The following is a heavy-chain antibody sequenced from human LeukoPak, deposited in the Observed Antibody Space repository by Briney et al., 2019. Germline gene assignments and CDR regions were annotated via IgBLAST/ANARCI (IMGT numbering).Heavy chain of an antibody. V-gene: IGHV4-30-4*08. CDR1: GDSITSSAFY. CDR2: IYYSGST. CDR3: ARGVEGVTMIVVASFYWYFDL. Sequence: SETLSLTCTVSGDSITSSAFYWGWIRQPPGKGLEWIGYIYYSGSTYYNPSLKSRVTISVDTSKNQFSLKLSSVTAADTAVYYCARGVEGVTMIVVASFYWYFDLWGRGTLVTVSS. J-gene: IGHJ2*01. D-gene: IGHD3-22*01.